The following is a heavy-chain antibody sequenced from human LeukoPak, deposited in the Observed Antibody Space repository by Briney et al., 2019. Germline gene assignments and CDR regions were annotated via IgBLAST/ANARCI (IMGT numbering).Heavy chain of an antibody. CDR3: ARSYSGSYDFDY. Sequence: PSETLSLTCTVSGGSISSSSYYWGWIRQPPGTGLEWIGSIYYSGSTYYNPSLKSRVTISVDTSKNQFSLKLSSVTAADTAVYYCARSYSGSYDFDYWGQGTLVTVSS. J-gene: IGHJ4*02. V-gene: IGHV4-39*01. CDR1: GGSISSSSYY. CDR2: IYYSGST. D-gene: IGHD1-26*01.